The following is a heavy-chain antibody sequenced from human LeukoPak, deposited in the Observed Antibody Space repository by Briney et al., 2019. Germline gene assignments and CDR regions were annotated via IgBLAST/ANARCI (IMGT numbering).Heavy chain of an antibody. V-gene: IGHV3-23*01. CDR2: ISGSGGST. CDR3: AKDRKRITIFGVVIISNPNSLDY. Sequence: GGSLRLSXAASGFTFSSYAMSWVRQAPGKGLEWVSAISGSGGSTYYADSVKGRFTISRDNSKNTQYLQINSLRAKDTAVYYCAKDRKRITIFGVVIISNPNSLDYWGQGTLVTVPS. J-gene: IGHJ4*02. CDR1: GFTFSSYA. D-gene: IGHD3-3*01.